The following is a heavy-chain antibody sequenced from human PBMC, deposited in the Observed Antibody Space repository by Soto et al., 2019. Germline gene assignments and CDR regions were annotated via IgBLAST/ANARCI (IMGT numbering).Heavy chain of an antibody. D-gene: IGHD3-16*02. V-gene: IGHV4-30-4*01. CDR1: GGSISRGDYY. Sequence: SETLSLTCTVSGGSISRGDYYWCWIRQPPGKGLEWIGYIYYSGSTYYNPSLKSRVTISVDTPKNQFSLKLSSVTAADTAVYYCARLIPLRAPIGRHYRYGDVWGQGTTVTVSS. CDR2: IYYSGST. J-gene: IGHJ6*02. CDR3: ARLIPLRAPIGRHYRYGDV.